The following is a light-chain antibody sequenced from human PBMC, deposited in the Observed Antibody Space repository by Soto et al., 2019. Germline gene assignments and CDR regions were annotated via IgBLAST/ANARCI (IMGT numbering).Light chain of an antibody. V-gene: IGKV1-5*03. CDR3: QHCDSYWT. CDR2: KAS. CDR1: QSISTS. J-gene: IGKJ1*01. Sequence: DIQMTQSPSTLSASVGDRVTITCRASQSISTSLAWYQQKPGKAPKVLIYKASSLESGVPSRVSGSGSGTEFTLTISSLQPDDFETYYCQHCDSYWTFGQGTKVEIK.